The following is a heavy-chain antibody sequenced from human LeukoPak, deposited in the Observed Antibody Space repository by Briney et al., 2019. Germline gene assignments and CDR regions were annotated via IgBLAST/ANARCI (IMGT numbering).Heavy chain of an antibody. J-gene: IGHJ4*02. Sequence: GGSLRLSCAASGFTFSSYEMDWVRQAPGKGLEWVSYISSSGSTIYYADSVKGRFTISRDNAKNSLYLQMNSLRAEDTAVYYCARALARSFDYWGQGTLVTVSS. CDR2: ISSSGSTI. D-gene: IGHD3-3*01. V-gene: IGHV3-48*03. CDR3: ARALARSFDY. CDR1: GFTFSSYE.